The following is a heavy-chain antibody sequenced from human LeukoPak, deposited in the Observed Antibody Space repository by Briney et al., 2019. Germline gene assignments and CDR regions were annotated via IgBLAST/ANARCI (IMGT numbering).Heavy chain of an antibody. D-gene: IGHD6-19*01. J-gene: IGHJ5*02. CDR3: ARLDQYSSGWPRFDP. Sequence: SETLSLTCTVSGVSISSYYWSWIRQPAGKGLEWIGRIYTSGSTNYNPSLKSRVTMSVDTSKNQFSLKLSSVTAADTAVYYCARLDQYSSGWPRFDPWGQGTLVTVSS. V-gene: IGHV4-4*07. CDR1: GVSISSYY. CDR2: IYTSGST.